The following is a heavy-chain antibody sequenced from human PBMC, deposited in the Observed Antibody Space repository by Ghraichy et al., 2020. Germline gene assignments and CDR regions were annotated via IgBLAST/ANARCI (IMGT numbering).Heavy chain of an antibody. CDR3: ARDCSSTSCYHYYYYHYGMDV. V-gene: IGHV3-23*01. CDR2: ISGSGGST. Sequence: GESLNISCAASGFTFSSYAMSWVRQAPGKGLEWVSAISGSGGSTYYADSVKGRFTISRDNSKNTLYLQMNSLRAEDTAVYYCARDCSSTSCYHYYYYHYGMDVWGQGTTVTVSS. D-gene: IGHD2-2*01. J-gene: IGHJ6*02. CDR1: GFTFSSYA.